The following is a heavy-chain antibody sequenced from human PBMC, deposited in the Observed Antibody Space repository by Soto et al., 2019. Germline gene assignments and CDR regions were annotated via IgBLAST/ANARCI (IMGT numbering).Heavy chain of an antibody. CDR2: ISSSSSYT. Sequence: QVQLVESGGGLVKPGGSLRLSCAASGFTFSDYYMSWIRQAPGKGLEWVSYISSSSSYTNYADSVKGRFTISRDNAKNLQYPQMNSLRAEDTAVYYCARLAGDYGDYAYLYYAMDVWGQGTTVTVSS. CDR1: GFTFSDYY. D-gene: IGHD4-17*01. CDR3: ARLAGDYGDYAYLYYAMDV. V-gene: IGHV3-11*05. J-gene: IGHJ6*02.